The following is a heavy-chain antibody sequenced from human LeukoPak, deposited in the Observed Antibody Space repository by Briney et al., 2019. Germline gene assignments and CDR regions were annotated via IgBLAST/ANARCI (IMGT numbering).Heavy chain of an antibody. CDR2: ISGSGGST. CDR3: AKDGYGSGSYFDY. V-gene: IGHV3-23*01. D-gene: IGHD3-10*01. Sequence: GGSLRLSCAASGFTFSSYGMSWVRQAPGKGLEWVSVISGSGGSTYYAASVKGRFTISRDNSKNTLYLQMNSLRAEDTAVYYCAKDGYGSGSYFDYWGQGTLVTVSS. J-gene: IGHJ4*02. CDR1: GFTFSSYG.